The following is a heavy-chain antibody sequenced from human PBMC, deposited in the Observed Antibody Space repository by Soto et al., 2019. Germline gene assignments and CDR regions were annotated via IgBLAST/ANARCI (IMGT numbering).Heavy chain of an antibody. J-gene: IGHJ4*02. Sequence: QVQLVQSGAEVKKPGSSVRVSCKASGDTFNFYSINWVRQAPGLGLEWMGRINPILSMSNYAQRFQGRVTMTADKSTSTAYMELSSLRSEDTAMYYCASIYGSGYRAFDSWGQGALVTVSS. CDR3: ASIYGSGYRAFDS. V-gene: IGHV1-69*02. D-gene: IGHD3-10*01. CDR2: INPILSMS. CDR1: GDTFNFYS.